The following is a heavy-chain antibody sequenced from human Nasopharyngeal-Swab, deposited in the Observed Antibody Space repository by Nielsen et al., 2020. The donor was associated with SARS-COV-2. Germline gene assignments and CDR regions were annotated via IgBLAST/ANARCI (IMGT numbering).Heavy chain of an antibody. CDR3: ARGRGSLDY. CDR2: INHRGST. Sequence: STTLSLTCAVYGGSFSGYYWSWIRHPPGKGLEWIGEINHRGSTNYNPSLKSRVTISVDTSKNQFYLKLSSVTAADTAVYYCARGRGSLDYWGQGTLVTVSS. CDR1: GGSFSGYY. V-gene: IGHV4-34*01. D-gene: IGHD5-12*01. J-gene: IGHJ4*02.